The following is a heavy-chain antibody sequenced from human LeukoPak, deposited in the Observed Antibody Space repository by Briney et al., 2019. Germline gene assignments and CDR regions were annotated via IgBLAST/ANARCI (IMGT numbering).Heavy chain of an antibody. Sequence: GGSLRLSCAASGFTFSSYWMSWVRQAPGKGLEWVANIKQDGSEKYYVDSVKGRFTISRDNAKNSLYLQMNSLRAEDTAVNYCARRSEPYYYGSGSYRDYWGQGTLVTVSS. CDR1: GFTFSSYW. CDR2: IKQDGSEK. V-gene: IGHV3-7*01. J-gene: IGHJ4*02. D-gene: IGHD3-10*01. CDR3: ARRSEPYYYGSGSYRDY.